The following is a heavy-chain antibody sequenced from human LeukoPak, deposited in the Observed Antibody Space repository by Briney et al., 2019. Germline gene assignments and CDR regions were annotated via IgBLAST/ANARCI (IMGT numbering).Heavy chain of an antibody. J-gene: IGHJ6*02. CDR1: GDSITSYY. V-gene: IGHV4-4*07. D-gene: IGHD3-22*01. Sequence: SETLSLTCTVSGDSITSYYWSWIRQPAGKGLEWIGRIYTSGSTNYNPSLKSRVTMSVDTSKNQFSLKLSSVTAADTAVYYCARYYYDSSGYSHGMDVWGQGTTVTVSS. CDR3: ARYYYDSSGYSHGMDV. CDR2: IYTSGST.